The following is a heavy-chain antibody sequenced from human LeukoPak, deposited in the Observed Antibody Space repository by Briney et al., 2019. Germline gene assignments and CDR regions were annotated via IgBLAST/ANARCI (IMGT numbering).Heavy chain of an antibody. J-gene: IGHJ6*02. CDR1: GFTFSSYG. CDR3: ASRELYGPNYYYYYGMDV. Sequence: GGSLRLSCAASGFTFSSYGMHWVRQAPGKGLEWVAVISYDGSNKYYADSVKGRFTISRDNSKNTLYLQMNGLRAEDTAVYYCASRELYGPNYYYYYGMDVWGQGTTVTVSS. CDR2: ISYDGSNK. D-gene: IGHD2-2*02. V-gene: IGHV3-30*03.